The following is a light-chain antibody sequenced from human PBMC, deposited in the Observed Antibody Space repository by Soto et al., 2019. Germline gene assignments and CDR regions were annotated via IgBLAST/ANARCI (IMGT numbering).Light chain of an antibody. Sequence: DIQMTQSPSSLSASVGDRVTITCRASQSISSYLNWYQQKPGKAPKLLIYAASSFHSGVPSRFSGSGSGTDFTLTISSLQPEDFATYYCQHSYSTPWTFGQGTKVEIK. V-gene: IGKV1-39*01. CDR2: AAS. CDR3: QHSYSTPWT. J-gene: IGKJ1*01. CDR1: QSISSY.